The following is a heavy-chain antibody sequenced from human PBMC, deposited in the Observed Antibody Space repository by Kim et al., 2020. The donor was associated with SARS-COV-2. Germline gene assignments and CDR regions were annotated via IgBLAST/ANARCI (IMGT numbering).Heavy chain of an antibody. CDR3: TKVYNTDWYAGNWFES. CDR1: GFTFSNYN. Sequence: GGSLRLSCTTSGFTFSNYNMNWIRQAPGKGLEWVSFISNSGNYIYFADSVKGRFTISRDNAKNSLYLQMDSLGAEDTAMYYCTKVYNTDWYAGNWFESWGQGTLVTVSS. V-gene: IGHV3-21*01. CDR2: ISNSGNYI. D-gene: IGHD3-9*01. J-gene: IGHJ5*01.